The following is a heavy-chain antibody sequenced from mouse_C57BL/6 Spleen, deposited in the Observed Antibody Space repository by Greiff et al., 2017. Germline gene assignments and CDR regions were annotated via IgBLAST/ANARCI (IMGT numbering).Heavy chain of an antibody. V-gene: IGHV1-69*01. D-gene: IGHD1-1*01. CDR1: GYTFTSYW. CDR2: IDPSDSYT. Sequence: QVQLQQPGAELVMPGASVMLSCKASGYTFTSYWMHWVKQRPGQGLEWIGEIDPSDSYTNYNQKFKGKSTLTVDKSSSTAYMQLSSLTSEDSAVYYCARADYYGSSYSLDYWGQGTTLTVSS. J-gene: IGHJ2*01. CDR3: ARADYYGSSYSLDY.